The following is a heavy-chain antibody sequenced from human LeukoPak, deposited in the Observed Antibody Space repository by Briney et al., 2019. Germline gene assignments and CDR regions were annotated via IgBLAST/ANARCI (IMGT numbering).Heavy chain of an antibody. D-gene: IGHD6-13*01. V-gene: IGHV3-23*01. Sequence: PGGSLRLSCTASGLIFSDAWMTWVRQAPGKGLEWVSAISGSGGSTYYADSVKGRFTISRDNSKNTLYLQMNSLRAEDTAVYYCAKGASSSWYSWFDPWGQGTLVTVSS. J-gene: IGHJ5*02. CDR2: ISGSGGST. CDR1: GLIFSDAW. CDR3: AKGASSSWYSWFDP.